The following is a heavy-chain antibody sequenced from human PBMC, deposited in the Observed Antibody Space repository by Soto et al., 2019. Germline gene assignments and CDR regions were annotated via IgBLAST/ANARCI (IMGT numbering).Heavy chain of an antibody. Sequence: QVQLVESGGGVVQPGRSLRLSCAASGFTFSSYAMHWVRQAPGKGLEWVAVISYDGSNKYYADSVKGRFTISRDNSKNTLYLQMNSLRAEDTAVYYCARGWVAAGTPSSPSKNPPGYWGQGTLVTV. CDR2: ISYDGSNK. V-gene: IGHV3-30-3*01. J-gene: IGHJ4*02. D-gene: IGHD6-13*01. CDR1: GFTFSSYA. CDR3: ARGWVAAGTPSSPSKNPPGY.